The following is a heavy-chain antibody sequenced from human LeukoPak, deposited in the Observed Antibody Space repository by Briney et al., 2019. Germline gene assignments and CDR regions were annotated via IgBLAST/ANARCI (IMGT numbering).Heavy chain of an antibody. Sequence: GGSLRLSCAVSGITLSNYGMSWVRQAPGKGLEWVALLSNAGTYTSYADSVKGRFTISRDNSRNTLYLQMNGLRTEDTAIYYCAREYCGGECYSGFDYWGQGTLVTVSS. CDR1: GITLSNYG. J-gene: IGHJ4*02. CDR2: LSNAGTYT. V-gene: IGHV3-30*03. CDR3: AREYCGGECYSGFDY. D-gene: IGHD2-21*01.